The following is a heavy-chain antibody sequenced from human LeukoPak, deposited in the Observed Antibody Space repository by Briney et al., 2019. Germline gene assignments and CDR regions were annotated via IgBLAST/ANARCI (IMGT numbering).Heavy chain of an antibody. D-gene: IGHD6-19*01. J-gene: IGHJ3*02. CDR2: IYPGDSDT. Sequence: GESLKSSCKGSGYSFTSYWIGWVRQMPGKGLERMGIIYPGDSDTRYSPSFQGQVTISADKSISTAYLQWSSMKASDTALYYCARRRGWYVGAFDIWGQGTMVTVSS. CDR3: ARRRGWYVGAFDI. CDR1: GYSFTSYW. V-gene: IGHV5-51*01.